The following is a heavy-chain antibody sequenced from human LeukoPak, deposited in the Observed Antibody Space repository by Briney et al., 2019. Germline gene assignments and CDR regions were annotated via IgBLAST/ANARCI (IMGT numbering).Heavy chain of an antibody. D-gene: IGHD3-10*01. Sequence: GASVKVSCKASGYTFTSYDINWVRQATGQGLEWMGWMNPNSGNTGYAQKFQGRVTMTRNTSISTAYMELSSLRSEDTAVYYCARGLSYYGSGSYSWFDPWGQGTLVTVSS. V-gene: IGHV1-8*01. J-gene: IGHJ5*02. CDR2: MNPNSGNT. CDR3: ARGLSYYGSGSYSWFDP. CDR1: GYTFTSYD.